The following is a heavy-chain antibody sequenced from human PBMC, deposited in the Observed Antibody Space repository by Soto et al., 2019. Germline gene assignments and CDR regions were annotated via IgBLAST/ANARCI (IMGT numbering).Heavy chain of an antibody. V-gene: IGHV1-69*08. CDR1: GDTFSRYS. CDR3: AREDRDRETGLVPAAIDGMDV. D-gene: IGHD2-2*01. Sequence: QVQLVQSGAEVKKPGSSVKVSCKASGDTFSRYSITWVRQAPGHGLEWIGRIIPIFGIPTYAQKFQGRVTFPADESTSTAYMERSSLRSDDTAVYYCAREDRDRETGLVPAAIDGMDVWGQGTTVTVSS. J-gene: IGHJ6*02. CDR2: IIPIFGIP.